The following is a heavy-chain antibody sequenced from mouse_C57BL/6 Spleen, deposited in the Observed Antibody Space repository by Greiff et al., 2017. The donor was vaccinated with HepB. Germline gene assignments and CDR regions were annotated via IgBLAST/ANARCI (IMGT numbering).Heavy chain of an antibody. CDR3: ARGFSITTVVASGAMDY. Sequence: VQLKQSGPVLVKPGASVKMSCKASGYTFTDYYMNWVKQSHGKSLEWIGVINPYNGGTSYNQKFKGKATLTVDKSSSTAYMELNSLTSEDSAVYYCARGFSITTVVASGAMDYWGQGTSVTVSS. J-gene: IGHJ4*01. CDR2: INPYNGGT. D-gene: IGHD1-1*01. V-gene: IGHV1-19*01. CDR1: GYTFTDYY.